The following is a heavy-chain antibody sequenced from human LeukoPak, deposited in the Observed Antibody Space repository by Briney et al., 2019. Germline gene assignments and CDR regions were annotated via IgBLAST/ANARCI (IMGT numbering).Heavy chain of an antibody. D-gene: IGHD3-10*01. CDR3: ARDHYYGSGSYRRATDY. CDR1: GFTFSSYW. V-gene: IGHV3-7*01. Sequence: PGGSLRLSCAASGFTFSSYWMSWVRQAPGKGLEWVANIKQDGSEKYYVDSVKGRFTISRDNAKNSLYLQMNSLRAEGTAVYYCARDHYYGSGSYRRATDYWGQGTLVTVSS. CDR2: IKQDGSEK. J-gene: IGHJ4*02.